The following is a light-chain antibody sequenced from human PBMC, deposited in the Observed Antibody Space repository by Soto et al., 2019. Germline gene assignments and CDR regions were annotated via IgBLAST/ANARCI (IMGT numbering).Light chain of an antibody. CDR2: DAS. CDR1: QSVSSY. Sequence: EIVLTQSPATLSLSPGERVTLSCRASQSVSSYLAWYQQKPGQAPRLLIYDASNRATGIPARFSGSGSGTDFTLTISSLEAEDFAVYYCQQRSNWPLTFGGGTKVEI. CDR3: QQRSNWPLT. V-gene: IGKV3-11*01. J-gene: IGKJ4*01.